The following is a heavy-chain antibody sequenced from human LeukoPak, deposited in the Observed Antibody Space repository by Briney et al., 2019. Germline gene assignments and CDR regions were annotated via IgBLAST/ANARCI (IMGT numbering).Heavy chain of an antibody. CDR1: GFTFSSYD. Sequence: GGSLRLSCAASGFTFSSYDMSWVRQAPGKGLEWVLVIYSGGSTYYADSVKGRFTISRDNSKNTLYLQMNSLRAEDTAVYYCARRPTVVTPLDWGQGTLVTVSS. CDR3: ARRPTVVTPLD. V-gene: IGHV3-53*01. CDR2: IYSGGST. D-gene: IGHD4-23*01. J-gene: IGHJ4*02.